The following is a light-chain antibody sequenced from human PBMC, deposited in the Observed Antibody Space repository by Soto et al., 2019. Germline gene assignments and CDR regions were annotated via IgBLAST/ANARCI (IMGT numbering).Light chain of an antibody. CDR1: SSNIGSNT. J-gene: IGLJ7*01. CDR3: AAWDDSLNGAV. CDR2: SNN. V-gene: IGLV1-44*01. Sequence: QSVLTQPPSASGTPGQRVTISCSGSSSNIGSNTVNWYQQLPGTAPKLLIYSNNQRPSGVPDRFSGSKSGTSASLAISGLQSEDEADYYCAAWDDSLNGAVFGGGTKLT.